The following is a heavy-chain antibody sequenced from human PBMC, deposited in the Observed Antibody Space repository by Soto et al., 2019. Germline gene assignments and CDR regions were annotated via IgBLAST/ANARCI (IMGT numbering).Heavy chain of an antibody. Sequence: EVQLVESGGCLVQPGGSLRLSCAASGFTVSSNYMSWVRQAPGKGLEWVSVIYSGGSTYYADSVKGRFTISKDNTKNTLYLQMNSLRAEDTAVYYCARDYDILTGQDYWGQGTLVTVSS. D-gene: IGHD3-9*01. J-gene: IGHJ4*02. CDR3: ARDYDILTGQDY. V-gene: IGHV3-66*01. CDR2: IYSGGST. CDR1: GFTVSSNY.